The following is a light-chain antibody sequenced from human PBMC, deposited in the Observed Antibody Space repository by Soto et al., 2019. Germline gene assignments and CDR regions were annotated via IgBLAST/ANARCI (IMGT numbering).Light chain of an antibody. CDR2: DVP. CDR3: QQYESFPWT. V-gene: IGKV1-5*01. J-gene: IGKJ1*01. Sequence: DIEMTQSPSTLSASVGDRVTITCRASQSISDWLAWYQQKPGRAPKLLIFDVPSLESGVPSRFSGSVSGTEFTLTISSLQADDFATYYCQQYESFPWTFGQGTKVDIK. CDR1: QSISDW.